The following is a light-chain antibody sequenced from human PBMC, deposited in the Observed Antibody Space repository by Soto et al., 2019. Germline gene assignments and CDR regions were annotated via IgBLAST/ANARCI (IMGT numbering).Light chain of an antibody. V-gene: IGKV3-15*01. CDR1: QSVSSY. CDR2: GAS. J-gene: IGKJ1*01. Sequence: EIVLTQSPGTLSLSPVERATLSCMASQSVSSYLAWYQQKPGQAPRLLIYGASTRATGIPARFSGSGSGTEFTLTISSLQSEDFAVYYCQQYNNWSWTFGQGTKVDIK. CDR3: QQYNNWSWT.